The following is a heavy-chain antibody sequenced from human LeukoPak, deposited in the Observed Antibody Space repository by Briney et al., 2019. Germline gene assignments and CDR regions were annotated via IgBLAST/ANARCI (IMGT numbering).Heavy chain of an antibody. D-gene: IGHD1-26*01. J-gene: IGHJ4*02. CDR3: AKEPRGHFDFDY. Sequence: GGSLRLSCAASGFTFTSNGIHWVRQAPGQGLEWVAVTSYYGSNKYYADSVQGRFTISGDSSKNTVYLQMNSLRPEDTAVYYCAKEPRGHFDFDYWGQGTLVTVSS. CDR2: TSYYGSNK. CDR1: GFTFTSNG. V-gene: IGHV3-30*18.